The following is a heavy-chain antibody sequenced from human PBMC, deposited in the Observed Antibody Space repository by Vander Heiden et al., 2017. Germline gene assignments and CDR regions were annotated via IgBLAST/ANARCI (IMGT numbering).Heavy chain of an antibody. CDR1: GFTFDNFA. Sequence: EVQLVEPGGGLVQPGRSLRLSCAASGFTFDNFAMRWVRQAPGKGLEWVSGISWNSGSIGYADSVKGRFTISRDNAKNTLYLQMNSLRAEDTALYYCTKAYDSYSSSPPDYWGQGTLVTVSS. J-gene: IGHJ4*02. CDR2: ISWNSGSI. CDR3: TKAYDSYSSSPPDY. V-gene: IGHV3-9*01. D-gene: IGHD6-13*01.